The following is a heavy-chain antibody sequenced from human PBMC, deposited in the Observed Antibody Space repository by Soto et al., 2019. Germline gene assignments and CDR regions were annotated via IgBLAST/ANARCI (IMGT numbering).Heavy chain of an antibody. CDR2: IYYSGST. CDR3: ARDVLGYSNSWPYFFGMDV. CDR1: GGSISSGGYY. D-gene: IGHD6-13*01. V-gene: IGHV4-31*03. J-gene: IGHJ6*02. Sequence: PSETLSLTCTVSGGSISSGGYYWSWIRQHPGKGLEWIGYIYYSGSTYYNPSLRSRVTISVDQSKNQFSLKRSAVTAAGTAVYYCARDVLGYSNSWPYFFGMDVWGQGTTVTVSS.